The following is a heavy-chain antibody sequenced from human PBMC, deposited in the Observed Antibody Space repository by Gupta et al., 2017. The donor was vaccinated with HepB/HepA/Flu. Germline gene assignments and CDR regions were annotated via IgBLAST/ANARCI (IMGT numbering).Heavy chain of an antibody. Sequence: QVQLVQSGGEVKHPGASVKLSCKASGYTFTSYGFTWVRQAPGQGLEWIGWISAYNGKTDYAQKFQGRVTMTTETSKSTAYMELRSLRSDDTAVYYCGRWGPMYYYMDVWGKGTTVSVSS. CDR1: GYTFTSYG. CDR2: ISAYNGKT. J-gene: IGHJ6*03. V-gene: IGHV1-18*01. CDR3: GRWGPMYYYMDV. D-gene: IGHD2-2*01.